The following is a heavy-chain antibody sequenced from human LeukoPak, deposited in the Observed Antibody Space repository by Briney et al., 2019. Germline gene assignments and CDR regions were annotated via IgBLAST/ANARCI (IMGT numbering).Heavy chain of an antibody. CDR2: ISYDGSNK. CDR3: AREGYSSSWYKHGYYFDY. V-gene: IGHV3-30-3*01. D-gene: IGHD6-13*01. CDR1: GFTFSSYA. J-gene: IGHJ4*02. Sequence: PGGSLRLSCAASGFTFSSYAMHWVRQAPGKGLEWVAVISYDGSNKYYADSVKGRFTISRDNSKNTLYLQMNSLRAEDTAVYYCAREGYSSSWYKHGYYFDYWGQGTLVTVSS.